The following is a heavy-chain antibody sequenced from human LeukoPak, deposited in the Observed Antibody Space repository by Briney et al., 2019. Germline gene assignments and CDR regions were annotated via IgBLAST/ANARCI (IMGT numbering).Heavy chain of an antibody. J-gene: IGHJ4*02. CDR2: IYYSGST. CDR1: GGSISSYY. CDR3: ASFGLGDYFDY. D-gene: IGHD3-10*01. V-gene: IGHV4-59*01. Sequence: SETLSLTCTVSGGSISSYYWSWIRQPPGKGLEWIGYIYYSGSTNYNPSLKSRVTISVDTSKNQFSLKLSSVTAADTAVYYCASFGLGDYFDYWGRGTLVTASS.